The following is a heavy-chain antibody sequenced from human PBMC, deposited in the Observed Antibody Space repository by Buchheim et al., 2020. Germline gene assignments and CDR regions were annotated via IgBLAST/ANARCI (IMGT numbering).Heavy chain of an antibody. CDR2: INPLSGDT. V-gene: IGHV1-2*06. CDR1: GYTFTANY. D-gene: IGHD4-23*01. J-gene: IGHJ4*02. Sequence: QVRLVQSGAGVKKPGASVKISCKASGYTFTANYLHWVRQAPGQGLEWMGRINPLSGDTKYAQRFQGRVTMTRDTPITTVYMEVSGLRSDDTAMYYCARDDYGGNPLFDSWGQGTL. CDR3: ARDDYGGNPLFDS.